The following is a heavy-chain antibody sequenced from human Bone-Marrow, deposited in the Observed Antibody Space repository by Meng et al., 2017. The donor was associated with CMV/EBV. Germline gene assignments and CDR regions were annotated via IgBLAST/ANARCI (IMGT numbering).Heavy chain of an antibody. J-gene: IGHJ5*02. D-gene: IGHD6-6*01. V-gene: IGHV3-30*03. Sequence: GESLKISCAASGFTFSDYYMSWIRQAPGKGLEWVAVISYDGSNKYYADSVKGRFTISRDNSKNTLYLQMNSLRAEDTAVYYCARGSTRRYSSSHWFDPWGQGTLVTVSS. CDR2: ISYDGSNK. CDR3: ARGSTRRYSSSHWFDP. CDR1: GFTFSDYY.